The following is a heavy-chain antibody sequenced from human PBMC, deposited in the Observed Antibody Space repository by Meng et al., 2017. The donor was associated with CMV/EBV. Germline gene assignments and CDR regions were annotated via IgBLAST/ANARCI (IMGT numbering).Heavy chain of an antibody. Sequence: QAQSVHSGAELKKPGSSVKVSCKASGGTFSSYAISWVRQAPGQGLEWMGGIIPIFGTANYAQKFQGRVTITADESTSTAYMELSSLRSEDTAVYYCARMPRDGYNYIDYWGQGTLVTVSS. CDR3: ARMPRDGYNYIDY. J-gene: IGHJ4*02. CDR2: IIPIFGTA. V-gene: IGHV1-69*01. D-gene: IGHD5-24*01. CDR1: GGTFSSYA.